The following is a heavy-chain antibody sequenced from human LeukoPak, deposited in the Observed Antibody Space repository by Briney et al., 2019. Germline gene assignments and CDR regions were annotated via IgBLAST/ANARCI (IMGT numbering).Heavy chain of an antibody. V-gene: IGHV3-23*01. CDR2: INGGGGGT. J-gene: IGHJ4*02. CDR3: AKAEYNHSYLLED. Sequence: GGSLRLSCAASGFTFSSYGMNWVRQAPGKGLEWVSTINGGGGGTYYADSVKGRFTISRDNSENTLYLQMNSLRAEDTAIYYCAKAEYNHSYLLEDWGQGTLVTVSS. CDR1: GFTFSSYG. D-gene: IGHD1-1*01.